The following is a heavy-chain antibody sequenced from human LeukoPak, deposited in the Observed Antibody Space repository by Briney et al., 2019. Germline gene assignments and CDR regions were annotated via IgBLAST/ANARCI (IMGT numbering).Heavy chain of an antibody. CDR1: GGTFSSYA. D-gene: IGHD7-27*01. J-gene: IGHJ4*02. Sequence: SVKVSCKASGGTFSSYAISWVRQAPGQGLERMGGIIPIFGTANYAQKFQGRVTITADESTSTAYMELSSLRSEDTAVYYCVRTPPNWGADYWGQGTLVTVSS. V-gene: IGHV1-69*13. CDR2: IIPIFGTA. CDR3: VRTPPNWGADY.